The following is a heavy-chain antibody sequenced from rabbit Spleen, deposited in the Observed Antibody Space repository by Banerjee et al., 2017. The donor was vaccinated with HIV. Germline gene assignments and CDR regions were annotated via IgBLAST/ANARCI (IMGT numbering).Heavy chain of an antibody. CDR3: ARDLTDVIGWNFNL. V-gene: IGHV1S40*01. CDR2: INTGSSGST. CDR1: GFSFSSYA. Sequence: QSLEESGGDLVKPGASLTLTCTAFGFSFSSYAMCWVRQAPGKGLEWIACINTGSSGSTNYASWAKGRFTISKTSSTTVTLQMTSLTAADTATYFCARDLTDVIGWNFNLWGPGTLVTVS. J-gene: IGHJ4*01. D-gene: IGHD1-1*01.